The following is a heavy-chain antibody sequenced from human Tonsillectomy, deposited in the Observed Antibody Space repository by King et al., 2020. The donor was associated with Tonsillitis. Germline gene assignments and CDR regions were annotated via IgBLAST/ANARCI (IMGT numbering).Heavy chain of an antibody. V-gene: IGHV3-30*04. CDR3: AKESVGIGVGAFDV. Sequence: QLVQSGGGVVQPGRSLRLSCAASGFTFSSHAMHWVRQAPGKGLEWVAVIANDGRFKYRADSVKGRFTISRDNSENTLSLQMSSLRAEDTAVYYCAKESVGIGVGAFDVWGHGTLITVS. D-gene: IGHD3-3*01. CDR1: GFTFSSHA. J-gene: IGHJ3*01. CDR2: IANDGRFK.